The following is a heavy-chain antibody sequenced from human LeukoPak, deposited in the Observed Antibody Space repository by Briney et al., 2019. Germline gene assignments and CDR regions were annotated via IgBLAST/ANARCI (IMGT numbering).Heavy chain of an antibody. Sequence: SETLSLTCTVSGGSIRSSYYYWGWIRQPPGKGLEWIGSIYDSGSTYYNPSLKSRVTISVDTSKNQFSLKLSSVTAADTAVYYGARTYASGYFDYWGQGTLVTVSS. CDR1: GGSIRSSYYY. D-gene: IGHD3-10*01. CDR2: IYDSGST. J-gene: IGHJ4*02. CDR3: ARTYASGYFDY. V-gene: IGHV4-39*07.